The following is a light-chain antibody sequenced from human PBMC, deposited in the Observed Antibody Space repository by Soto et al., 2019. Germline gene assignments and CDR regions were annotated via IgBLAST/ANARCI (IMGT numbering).Light chain of an antibody. V-gene: IGLV2-14*03. CDR3: SSYTTSTPVV. CDR1: SSDVGGYNF. Sequence: QPVLTQPASVFGSPGQSITFSCTGTSSDVGGYNFVSWYQQHPGKAPKLMIYEVSSRPSGVSNRFSGSKSGNTASLTISVLQPEDEADYYCSSYTTSTPVVFGTGTKVTV. J-gene: IGLJ1*01. CDR2: EVS.